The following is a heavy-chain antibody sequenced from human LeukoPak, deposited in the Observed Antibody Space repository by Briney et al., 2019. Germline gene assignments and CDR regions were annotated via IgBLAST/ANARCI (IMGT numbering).Heavy chain of an antibody. CDR1: GYTFTSYY. V-gene: IGHV1-46*01. CDR3: ARDYLYSNCVSYYYYMDV. Sequence: GASVKVSCKASGYTFTSYYMHWVRQAPGQGLEWMGIINPSGGSTSYAQKFQGRVTMTRDMSTSTVYMELSSLRSEDTAVYYCARDYLYSNCVSYYYYMDVWGKGTTVTVSS. CDR2: INPSGGST. J-gene: IGHJ6*03. D-gene: IGHD4-11*01.